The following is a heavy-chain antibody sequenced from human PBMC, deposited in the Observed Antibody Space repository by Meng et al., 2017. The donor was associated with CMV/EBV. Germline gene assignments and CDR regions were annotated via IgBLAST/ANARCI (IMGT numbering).Heavy chain of an antibody. Sequence: TLSLPCTVTGGSISSHVWSWIRQPAGKGLEWIGRIYSSGSTNYNPSLKSRVTMSVDTSKNQYSLQLNSVTAADTAVYYCASLGGGYWGQGTLVTVSS. V-gene: IGHV4-4*07. D-gene: IGHD3-16*01. CDR2: IYSSGST. CDR3: ASLGGGY. J-gene: IGHJ4*02. CDR1: GGSISSHV.